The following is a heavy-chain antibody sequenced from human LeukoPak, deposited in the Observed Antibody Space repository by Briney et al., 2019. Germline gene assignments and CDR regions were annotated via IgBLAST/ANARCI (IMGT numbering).Heavy chain of an antibody. Sequence: GGSLRLYCTASGSIFSSFWMAWVRQAPGKGLEWVANIKPDGSLQFYGDSVKGRFTISRDNAKNSLYLQMNNLRAEDTALYYCATSYDSSGCDWGQGTLVTVSS. V-gene: IGHV3-7*01. CDR3: ATSYDSSGCD. CDR2: IKPDGSLQ. CDR1: GSIFSSFW. D-gene: IGHD3-22*01. J-gene: IGHJ4*02.